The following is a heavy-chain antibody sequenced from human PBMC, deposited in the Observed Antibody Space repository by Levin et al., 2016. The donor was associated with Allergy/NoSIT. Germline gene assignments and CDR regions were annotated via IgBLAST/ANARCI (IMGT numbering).Heavy chain of an antibody. CDR2: VNPKSGYS. J-gene: IGHJ4*02. V-gene: IGHV1-8*01. CDR1: GHSFTGHD. D-gene: IGHD3-16*01. CDR3: ARMSIWGDVSFFDN. Sequence: ASVKVSCKASGHSFTGHDINWVRQATGQGLEWVGWVNPKSGYSGYAQKFQGRVTLTRNTSTNTAYMELNSLRSEDTAVYYCARMSIWGDVSFFDNWGQGIRVTVSS.